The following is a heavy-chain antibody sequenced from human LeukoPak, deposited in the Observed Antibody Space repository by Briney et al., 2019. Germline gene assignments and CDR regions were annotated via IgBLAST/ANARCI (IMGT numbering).Heavy chain of an antibody. Sequence: SETLSLTCTVSGGSISSYYWSWIRQPPGKGLEWIGYIYYSGSTNYNPSLKSRVTISVDTSKTRFSLKLNSVTAADTAVYYCARLVVELWFGELDSWGQGTLVTVSS. D-gene: IGHD3-10*01. CDR2: IYYSGST. V-gene: IGHV4-59*08. CDR3: ARLVVELWFGELDS. CDR1: GGSISSYY. J-gene: IGHJ4*02.